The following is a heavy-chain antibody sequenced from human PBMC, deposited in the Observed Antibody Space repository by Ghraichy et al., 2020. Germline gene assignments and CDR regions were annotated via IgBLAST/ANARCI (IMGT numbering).Heavy chain of an antibody. Sequence: SETLSLTCAVYGGSFSGYYWSWIRQPPGKRLEWIGEINHSGSTNYNPSLKSRVTISVDTSKNQFSLKLSSVTAADTAVYYCASHTPWVLRFKGDVWGQGTTVTVSS. CDR2: INHSGST. J-gene: IGHJ6*02. CDR1: GGSFSGYY. V-gene: IGHV4-34*01. D-gene: IGHD3-3*01. CDR3: ASHTPWVLRFKGDV.